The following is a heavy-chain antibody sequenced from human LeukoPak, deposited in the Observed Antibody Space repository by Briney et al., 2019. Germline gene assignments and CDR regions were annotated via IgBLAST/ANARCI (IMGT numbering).Heavy chain of an antibody. CDR1: GFTFSSYG. D-gene: IGHD3-3*01. Sequence: GGSLRLSCAASGFTFSSYGMHWVRQAPGKGLEWVAVIWYDGSNKYYADSVKGRFTISRDNSKNTLYLQMNSLRAEDTAVYYCAKSRSFWSGCYFDYWGQGTLVTVSS. CDR3: AKSRSFWSGCYFDY. CDR2: IWYDGSNK. V-gene: IGHV3-33*06. J-gene: IGHJ4*02.